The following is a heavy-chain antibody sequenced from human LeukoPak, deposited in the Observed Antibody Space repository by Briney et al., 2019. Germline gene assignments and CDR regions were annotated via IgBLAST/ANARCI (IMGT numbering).Heavy chain of an antibody. CDR1: GYTFTNYD. CDR3: ARDKYQLPYEIDY. V-gene: IGHV7-4-1*02. D-gene: IGHD2-2*01. CDR2: INTNTGNP. Sequence: GASVKVSCKASGYTFTNYDMNWVRQAPGQGLEWMGWINTNTGNPTYAQGFTGRLVFSLDTSVSTAYLQITSLRAEDTALYYCARDKYQLPYEIDYWGQGTLVTVSS. J-gene: IGHJ4*02.